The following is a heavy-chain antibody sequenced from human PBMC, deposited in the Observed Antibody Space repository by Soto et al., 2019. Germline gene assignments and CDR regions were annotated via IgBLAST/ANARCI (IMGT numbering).Heavy chain of an antibody. Sequence: ASVKVSCTASGYTFTSYGISWVRQAPGQGLEWMGWISAYNGNTNYAQKLQGRVTMTTDTSTSTAYMELRSLRSDDTAVYYCARDFYDDTSGYHALSALWGQGTLATVDS. D-gene: IGHD3-22*01. J-gene: IGHJ1*01. CDR1: GYTFTSYG. CDR3: ARDFYDDTSGYHALSAL. V-gene: IGHV1-18*04. CDR2: ISAYNGNT.